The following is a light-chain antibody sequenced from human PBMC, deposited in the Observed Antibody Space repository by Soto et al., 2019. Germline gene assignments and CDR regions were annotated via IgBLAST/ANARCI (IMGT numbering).Light chain of an antibody. CDR1: SGHSSYA. V-gene: IGLV4-69*01. CDR3: QTWGDGAYV. CDR2: LNSDGSH. Sequence: QSVLTQSPSASASLGSSVKVTCTLSSGHSSYAIAWHQQQPEKGPRYLMKLNSDGSHSKGDGIPDRFSGSSSGAERYLTISNLQSEDEAGYYCQTWGDGAYVFGTGTKRTV. J-gene: IGLJ1*01.